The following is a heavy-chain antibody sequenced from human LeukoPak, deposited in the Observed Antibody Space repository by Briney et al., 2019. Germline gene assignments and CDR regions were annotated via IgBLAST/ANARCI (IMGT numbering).Heavy chain of an antibody. Sequence: GASVKVSCKASGYTFTGYYMHWVRQAPGQGLEWMGWINPNSGGTNYAQKFQGRVTMTRDTSISTAYMELSRLRSDDTAVYYCARGYYDFWSGYLLPDYWGQGTLVTVSS. J-gene: IGHJ4*02. CDR2: INPNSGGT. CDR1: GYTFTGYY. D-gene: IGHD3-3*01. CDR3: ARGYYDFWSGYLLPDY. V-gene: IGHV1-2*02.